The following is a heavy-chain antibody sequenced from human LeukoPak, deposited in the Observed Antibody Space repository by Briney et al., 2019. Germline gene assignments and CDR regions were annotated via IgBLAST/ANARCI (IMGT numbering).Heavy chain of an antibody. D-gene: IGHD3-10*01. V-gene: IGHV4-61*01. J-gene: IGHJ4*02. Sequence: SETLSLTCTVSGGSVSSGSYYWSWIRQPPGKGLEWIGYIYYSGSTNYNPSLKSRVTISVDTSKNQFSLKLSSVTAAETAVYYCARDPYGSGTGFDYWGQGTLVTVSS. CDR2: IYYSGST. CDR3: ARDPYGSGTGFDY. CDR1: GGSVSSGSYY.